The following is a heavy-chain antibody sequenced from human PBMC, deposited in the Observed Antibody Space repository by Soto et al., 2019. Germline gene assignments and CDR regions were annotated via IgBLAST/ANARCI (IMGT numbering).Heavy chain of an antibody. CDR3: TTDHRVTIFGVVIPRPDY. D-gene: IGHD3-3*01. J-gene: IGHJ4*02. V-gene: IGHV3-15*01. CDR2: IKSKTDGGTT. CDR1: GFTFSNAW. Sequence: LRLSCAASGFTFSNAWMSWVRQAPGKGLEWVGRIKSKTDGGTTDYAAPVKGRFTISRDDSKNTLYLQMNSLKTEDTAVYYCTTDHRVTIFGVVIPRPDYWGQGTLVTVSS.